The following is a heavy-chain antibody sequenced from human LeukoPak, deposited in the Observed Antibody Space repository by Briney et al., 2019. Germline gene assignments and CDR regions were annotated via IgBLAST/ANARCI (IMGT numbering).Heavy chain of an antibody. CDR2: IYYSGST. J-gene: IGHJ4*02. Sequence: SETLSLTCTVSGGSISSSSYYWGWIRQPPGKGLEWIGSIYYSGSTYYNPSLKSRVTISVDTSKNQFSLKLSSVTAADTAVYYCAYSSGWFFRNFDYWGQGTLVTVSS. CDR3: AYSSGWFFRNFDY. CDR1: GGSISSSSYY. D-gene: IGHD6-19*01. V-gene: IGHV4-39*07.